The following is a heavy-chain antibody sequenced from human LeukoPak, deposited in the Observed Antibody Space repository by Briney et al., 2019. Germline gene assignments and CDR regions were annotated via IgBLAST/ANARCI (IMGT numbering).Heavy chain of an antibody. CDR2: ISSSGSTI. J-gene: IGHJ4*02. CDR3: ARGYGDYVDY. CDR1: GFTFSDYY. D-gene: IGHD4-17*01. V-gene: IGHV3-11*01. Sequence: GGSLRLSCAASGFTFSDYYMSWIRQAPGKGLERVSYISSSGSTIYYADSVKGRFTISRDNAKNSLYLQMKTLRAEDTPAYYSARGYGDYVDYWGRGTLVTVSS.